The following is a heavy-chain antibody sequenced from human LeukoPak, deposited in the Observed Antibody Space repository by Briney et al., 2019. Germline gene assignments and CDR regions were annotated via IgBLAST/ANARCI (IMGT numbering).Heavy chain of an antibody. V-gene: IGHV4-61*02. CDR3: ARDDQYERLFDH. Sequence: SQTLSLTCTVSGGSISSGSYYWSWIRQPAGKGLEWIGRIYTSGSTNYNPSLKSRVTISVDTSKNQFSLKLSSVTAADTAVYYCARDDQYERLFDHWGQGTLVTVSS. D-gene: IGHD2-8*01. CDR1: GGSISSGSYY. J-gene: IGHJ4*02. CDR2: IYTSGST.